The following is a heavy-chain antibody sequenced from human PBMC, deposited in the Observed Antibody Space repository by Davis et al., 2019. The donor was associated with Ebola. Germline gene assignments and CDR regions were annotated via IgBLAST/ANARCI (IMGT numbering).Heavy chain of an antibody. CDR1: GFTFSSYG. J-gene: IGHJ4*02. Sequence: GESLKISCAASGFTFSSYGMHWVRQAPGKGLEWVAVISYDGSNKYYADSVKGRFNVSRDNAKNSLYLRMNSLRPEDTAFYYCAKDLSPLYDNAMDFWGQGTLVTVSS. CDR2: ISYDGSNK. CDR3: AKDLSPLYDNAMDF. D-gene: IGHD3-22*01. V-gene: IGHV3-30*18.